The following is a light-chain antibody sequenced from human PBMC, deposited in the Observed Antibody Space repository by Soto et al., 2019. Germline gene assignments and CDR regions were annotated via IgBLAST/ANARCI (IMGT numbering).Light chain of an antibody. CDR1: SSNIGSNY. Sequence: QSVPTQPPSASGTPGQRVTISCSGSSSNIGSNYVYWYQQLPGTAPKLLIYRNNQRPSGVPDRFSGSKSGTSASLAISGLRSEDEADYYCAAWDDSLSGPVFGGGTKVTVL. J-gene: IGLJ2*01. CDR3: AAWDDSLSGPV. V-gene: IGLV1-47*01. CDR2: RNN.